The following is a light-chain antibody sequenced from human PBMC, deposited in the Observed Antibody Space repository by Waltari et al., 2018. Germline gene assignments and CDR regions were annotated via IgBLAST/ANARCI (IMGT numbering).Light chain of an antibody. CDR2: YDS. Sequence: SYVLPQPPSVSVAPGKTAILSCAGDHIGRKPVHWYQQEPGQAPVLVIYYDSDRPSGIPERFSGSNSANMATLTIIRVEAGDEADYWCQVWDSSTDHVVFGGGTKLTVL. J-gene: IGLJ3*02. CDR1: HIGRKP. V-gene: IGLV3-21*04. CDR3: QVWDSSTDHVV.